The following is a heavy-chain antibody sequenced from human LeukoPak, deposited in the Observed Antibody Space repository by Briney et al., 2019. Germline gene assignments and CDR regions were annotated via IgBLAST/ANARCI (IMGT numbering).Heavy chain of an antibody. V-gene: IGHV1-69*06. D-gene: IGHD3-16*02. CDR1: GGTFSSYA. CDR3: ASGRPKYDYVWGSYRYYFDY. J-gene: IGHJ4*02. CDR2: IIPIFGTA. Sequence: ASVKVSCKASGGTFSSYAISCVRQAPGQGLEWMGGIIPIFGTANYAQKFQGRVTITADKSTSTAYMELSSLRSEDTAVYYCASGRPKYDYVWGSYRYYFDYWGQGTLVTVPS.